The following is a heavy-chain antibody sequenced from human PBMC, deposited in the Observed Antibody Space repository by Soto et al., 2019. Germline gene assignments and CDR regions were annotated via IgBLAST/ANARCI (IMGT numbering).Heavy chain of an antibody. D-gene: IGHD2-15*01. Sequence: ESLKISCKASGYIFTNYWISWVRQMPGKGLEWVGRIDPSESYTKYSPSFQGHVTISADKSVSTAYLQWTSLKASETAMYYCARLRSSDGIEIWGQGTLVTVSS. CDR3: ARLRSSDGIEI. CDR2: IDPSESYT. CDR1: GYIFTNYW. J-gene: IGHJ4*02. V-gene: IGHV5-10-1*01.